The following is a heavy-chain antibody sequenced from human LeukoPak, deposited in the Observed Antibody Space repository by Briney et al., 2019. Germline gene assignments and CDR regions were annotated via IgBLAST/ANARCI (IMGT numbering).Heavy chain of an antibody. CDR1: GFTFEDYG. D-gene: IGHD3-10*01. CDR3: AGHYGSGTYVDK. J-gene: IGHJ4*02. CDR2: ISGSGGSP. V-gene: IGHV3-20*04. Sequence: PGGSLRLSCVASGFTFEDYGMGWVRQAPGKGLDWIAGISGSGGSPGYVDSVKGRFTISRDNAKNSVYLQMNSLRAEDTALYYCAGHYGSGTYVDKWGQGTLVTVSS.